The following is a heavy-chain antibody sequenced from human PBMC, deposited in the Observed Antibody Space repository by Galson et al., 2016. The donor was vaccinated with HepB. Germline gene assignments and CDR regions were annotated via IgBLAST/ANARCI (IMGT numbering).Heavy chain of an antibody. CDR1: GVTFSSYT. CDR3: ARNLERTGDFDK. CDR2: IIPMYATP. J-gene: IGHJ4*02. D-gene: IGHD3-3*01. Sequence: SVKVSCKASGVTFSSYTITWVRQAPGQGLEWMGGIIPMYATPNYAQKFQGRVTITADESTTTAYMELSSLRSDDTAVYYCARNLERTGDFDKWGQGTLVTVSS. V-gene: IGHV1-69*13.